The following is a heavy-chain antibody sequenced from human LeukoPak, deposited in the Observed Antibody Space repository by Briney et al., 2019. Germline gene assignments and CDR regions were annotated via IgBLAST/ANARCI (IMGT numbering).Heavy chain of an antibody. CDR3: ARDLMWGFDY. J-gene: IGHJ4*02. D-gene: IGHD7-27*01. CDR1: GFTFSGHA. Sequence: PGGSLRLSCAASGFTFSGHAMHWVRQTPGVGLEWLAIIGDDGRDQYYTDSVKGRFTISRDNSKNTLFLQLNSLTPEDTALYLCARDLMWGFDYWGQGTLVTVSS. CDR2: IGDDGRDQ. V-gene: IGHV3-30*02.